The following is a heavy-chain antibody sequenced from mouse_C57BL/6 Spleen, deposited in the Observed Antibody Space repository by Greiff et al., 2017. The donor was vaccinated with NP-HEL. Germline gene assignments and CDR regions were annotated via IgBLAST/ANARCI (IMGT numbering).Heavy chain of an antibody. CDR3: ARRDDYDLYYAMDY. J-gene: IGHJ4*01. D-gene: IGHD2-4*01. CDR1: GFTFSDYG. V-gene: IGHV5-17*01. CDR2: ISSGSSTI. Sequence: EVNLVESGGGLVKPGGSLKLSCAASGFTFSDYGMHWVRQAPEKGLEWVAYISSGSSTIYYADTVKGRFTISRDNAKNTLFLQMTSLRSEDTAMYYCARRDDYDLYYAMDYWGQGTSVTVSS.